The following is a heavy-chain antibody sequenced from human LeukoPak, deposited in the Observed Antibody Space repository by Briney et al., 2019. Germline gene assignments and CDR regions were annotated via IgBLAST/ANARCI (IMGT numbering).Heavy chain of an antibody. CDR2: INPNSGDT. J-gene: IGHJ5*02. D-gene: IGHD3-3*01. Sequence: ASVKVSCKASGYTSTGYSLHWERQAPGQGLEWMGWINPNSGDTYFAQKFQGRVTMTRDTSVSTAYMELSRLRSDDTAVYYCARDRDPNYDFWSVPMRFDPWGQGTLVTVSS. V-gene: IGHV1-2*02. CDR1: GYTSTGYS. CDR3: ARDRDPNYDFWSVPMRFDP.